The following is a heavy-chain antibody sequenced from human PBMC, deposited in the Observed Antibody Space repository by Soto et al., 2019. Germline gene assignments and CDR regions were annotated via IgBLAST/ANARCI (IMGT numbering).Heavy chain of an antibody. Sequence: SLTCTVSGGSISSYYWSWIRQPPGKGLEWIGYIYYSGSTNYNPSLKSRVTISVDTSKNQFSLKLSSVTAADTAVYYCARINWDRGYYYYGMDVWGQGTTVTVSS. CDR3: ARINWDRGYYYYGMDV. CDR1: GGSISSYY. J-gene: IGHJ6*02. D-gene: IGHD1-1*01. CDR2: IYYSGST. V-gene: IGHV4-59*01.